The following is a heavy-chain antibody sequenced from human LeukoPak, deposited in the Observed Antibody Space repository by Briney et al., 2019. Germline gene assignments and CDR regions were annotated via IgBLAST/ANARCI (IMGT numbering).Heavy chain of an antibody. J-gene: IGHJ4*02. CDR2: IYPADSDT. V-gene: IGHV5-51*01. Sequence: GESLKISCKGSGYNFISYWIGWVRQMPGKGLEGMGIIYPADSDTTYSPSFQGQVTISADKSISTASLQWSSPKASDNAIYYCAGQFGYFDSSGLFDYWGQGTLVTVSS. CDR3: AGQFGYFDSSGLFDY. D-gene: IGHD3-22*01. CDR1: GYNFISYW.